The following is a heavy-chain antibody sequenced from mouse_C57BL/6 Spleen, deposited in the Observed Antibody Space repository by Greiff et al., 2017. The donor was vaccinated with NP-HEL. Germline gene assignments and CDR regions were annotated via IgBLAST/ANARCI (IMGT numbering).Heavy chain of an antibody. CDR3: ARTDFDY. J-gene: IGHJ2*01. V-gene: IGHV5-6*01. CDR2: ISSGGSYT. CDR1: GFTFSSYG. Sequence: EVKLMESGGDLVKPGGSLKLSCAASGFTFSSYGMSWVRQTPDKRLEWVATISSGGSYTYYPDSVQGRFTISRDNAKNTLYLQMSSLKSEDTAMYYCARTDFDYWGQGTTLTVSS.